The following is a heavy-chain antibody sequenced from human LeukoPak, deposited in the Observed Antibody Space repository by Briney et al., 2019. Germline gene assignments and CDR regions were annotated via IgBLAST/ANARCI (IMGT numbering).Heavy chain of an antibody. Sequence: GGSLRLPCAASGFTFSSYAMSWVRQAPGKGLEWVSAISGSGGSTYYADSVKGRFTISRDKSKNTLYLQMNSLRAEDTAVYYCAKDRYDILTGYPIVNWFDPWGQGTLVTVTS. V-gene: IGHV3-23*01. CDR1: GFTFSSYA. CDR2: ISGSGGST. D-gene: IGHD3-9*01. CDR3: AKDRYDILTGYPIVNWFDP. J-gene: IGHJ5*02.